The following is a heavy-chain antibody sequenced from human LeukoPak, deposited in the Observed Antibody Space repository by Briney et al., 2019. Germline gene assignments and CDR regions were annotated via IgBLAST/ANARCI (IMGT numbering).Heavy chain of an antibody. J-gene: IGHJ6*02. Sequence: TGGSLRLSCAASGFTFSSYGMHWVRQAPGKGLEWVAVIWYDGSNKYYADSVKGRFTISRDNSKNTLYLQMNSLRAEDTAVYYCARDPLKICSGCSCSSRYYYGMDVWGQGTTVTVSS. CDR3: ARDPLKICSGCSCSSRYYYGMDV. CDR1: GFTFSSYG. D-gene: IGHD2-15*01. V-gene: IGHV3-33*01. CDR2: IWYDGSNK.